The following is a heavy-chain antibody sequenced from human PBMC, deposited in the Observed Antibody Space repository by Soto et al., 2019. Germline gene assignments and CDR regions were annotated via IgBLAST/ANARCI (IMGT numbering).Heavy chain of an antibody. CDR3: AKDGGIQLWLGFDY. Sequence: QVQLVESGGGVVQPGRSLRLSCAASGFTFSSYGMHWVRQAPGKGLEWVAVISYDGSNKYYADSVKGRFTISRDNSKNTLYLQMNSLRAEDTAVYYCAKDGGIQLWLGFDYWGQGTLVTVSS. D-gene: IGHD5-18*01. CDR1: GFTFSSYG. CDR2: ISYDGSNK. J-gene: IGHJ4*02. V-gene: IGHV3-30*18.